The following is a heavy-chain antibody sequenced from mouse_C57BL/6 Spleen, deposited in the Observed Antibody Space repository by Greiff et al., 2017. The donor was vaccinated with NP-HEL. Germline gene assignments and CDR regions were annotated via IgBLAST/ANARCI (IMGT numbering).Heavy chain of an antibody. J-gene: IGHJ4*01. CDR3: ARGRGYYYGMDY. V-gene: IGHV1-61*01. CDR2: IYPSDSET. CDR1: GYTFTSYW. Sequence: QVQLQQPGAELVRPGSSVKLSCKASGYTFTSYWMDWVKQRPGQGLEWIGNIYPSDSETHYNQKFKDKATLTVDKSSSTAYMQLSSLTSEDSAVYYCARGRGYYYGMDYWGQGTSVTVSS.